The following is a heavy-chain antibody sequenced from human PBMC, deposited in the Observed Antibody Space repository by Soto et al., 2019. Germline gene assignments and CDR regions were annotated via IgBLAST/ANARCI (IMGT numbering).Heavy chain of an antibody. CDR3: ARGPTARQSDY. D-gene: IGHD4-17*01. V-gene: IGHV4-34*01. Sequence: QVQLQQWGAGLLKPSETLSLTCAVYGGSFSGYYWSWIRQPPGKGLEWIGEINHSGSTNYNPSLKSRVTISVDTSKIQFSLKLSSVTAADTAVYYCARGPTARQSDYWGQGTLVTVSS. CDR1: GGSFSGYY. CDR2: INHSGST. J-gene: IGHJ4*02.